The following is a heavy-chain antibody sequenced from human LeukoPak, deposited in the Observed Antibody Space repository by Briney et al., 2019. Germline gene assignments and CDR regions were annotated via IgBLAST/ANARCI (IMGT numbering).Heavy chain of an antibody. CDR1: GGSFSGYY. CDR2: INHSGST. CDR3: ARGVDSAKVGY. J-gene: IGHJ4*02. V-gene: IGHV4-34*01. Sequence: SETLSLTCAVYGGSFSGYYWSWIRQPPGKGLEWIGEINHSGSTNYNPSLKSRVTISVDASKNQFSLKLTSVTAADTAMYYCARGVDSAKVGYWGQGTLVTVPS. D-gene: IGHD3-3*01.